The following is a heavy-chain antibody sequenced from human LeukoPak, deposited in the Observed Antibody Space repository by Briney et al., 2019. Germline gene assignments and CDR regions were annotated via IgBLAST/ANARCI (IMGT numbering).Heavy chain of an antibody. D-gene: IGHD2-15*01. CDR3: ARVSKWSLYYYYYYMDV. Sequence: ASVKVSCKASGYTFTSYGISWVRQAPGQGLEWMGWISAYNGNTNYAQKLQGRVTMTTDTSTSTAYMELRSLRSDDTAVYYCARVSKWSLYYYYYYMDVWGKGTTVTVSS. CDR1: GYTFTSYG. V-gene: IGHV1-18*01. J-gene: IGHJ6*03. CDR2: ISAYNGNT.